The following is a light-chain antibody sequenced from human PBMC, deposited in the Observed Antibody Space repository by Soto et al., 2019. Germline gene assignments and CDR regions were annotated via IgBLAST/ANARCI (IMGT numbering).Light chain of an antibody. Sequence: QPVLTQSPSASASLGASVKLTCTLSSGHSSYAIAWHQQQPEKGPRYLMKVNSDGSHTKGDGIPDRFSGSSSGAERYLTSSSLQSEDEADYYCQTWGNGFRVFGGGTKLTVL. J-gene: IGLJ3*02. CDR2: VNSDGSH. CDR1: SGHSSYA. V-gene: IGLV4-69*01. CDR3: QTWGNGFRV.